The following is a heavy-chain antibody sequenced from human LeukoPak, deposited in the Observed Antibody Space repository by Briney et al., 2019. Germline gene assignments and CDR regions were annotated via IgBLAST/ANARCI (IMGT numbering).Heavy chain of an antibody. CDR1: GFTFSNAW. Sequence: PGGSLRLSCAASGFTFSNAWMSWVRQAPGKGLEWVGRIKSKTDGGTTDYAAPVKGRFTISRDDSKNTLYLQMNSLKTEDTAVYYCAKDEHSSWFWFAPWGQGTLVTVSS. J-gene: IGHJ5*02. CDR3: AKDEHSSWFWFAP. V-gene: IGHV3-15*01. CDR2: IKSKTDGGTT. D-gene: IGHD6-13*01.